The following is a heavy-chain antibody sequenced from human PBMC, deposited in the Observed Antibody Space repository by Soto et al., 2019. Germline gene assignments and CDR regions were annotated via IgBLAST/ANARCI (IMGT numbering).Heavy chain of an antibody. D-gene: IGHD3-22*01. CDR3: ARGLKIRHDAFDL. V-gene: IGHV3-53*01. Sequence: LRLSCAPSGFTVSNNYMNWVRQAPGKGLEWVSIIYSDGSTYYADYVKGRFTISRDNSKNTLYLQMDSLRAEDTAVYFCARGLKIRHDAFDLWGPGTMATVSS. CDR1: GFTVSNNY. CDR2: IYSDGST. J-gene: IGHJ3*01.